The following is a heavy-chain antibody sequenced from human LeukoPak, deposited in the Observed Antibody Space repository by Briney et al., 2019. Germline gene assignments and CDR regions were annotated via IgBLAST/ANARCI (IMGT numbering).Heavy chain of an antibody. Sequence: SETLSLTCAVSGGSISSGAYSWSWIRQPPGKGLEWIGYIYHSGSTYYNPSLKSRVTISVDRSKNQFSLKLSSVTAADTAVYYCARERHYTMDVWGQGTTVTVSS. CDR1: GGSISSGAYS. CDR2: IYHSGST. V-gene: IGHV4-30-2*01. D-gene: IGHD3-10*01. J-gene: IGHJ6*02. CDR3: ARERHYTMDV.